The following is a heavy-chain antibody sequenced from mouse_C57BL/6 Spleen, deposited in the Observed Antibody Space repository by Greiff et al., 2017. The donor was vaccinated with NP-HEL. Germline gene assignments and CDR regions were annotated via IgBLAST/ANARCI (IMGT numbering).Heavy chain of an antibody. CDR1: GYAFSSSW. D-gene: IGHD1-1*01. V-gene: IGHV1-82*01. CDR2: IYPGDGDT. CDR3: ARRYGSSPWYFDV. J-gene: IGHJ1*03. Sequence: VQLQESGPELVKPGASVKISCKASGYAFSSSWMNWVKQRPGTGLEWIGRIYPGDGDTNYNGKFKGKATLTADKSSSTAYMQLSSLTSEDSAVYFCARRYGSSPWYFDVWGTGTTVTVSS.